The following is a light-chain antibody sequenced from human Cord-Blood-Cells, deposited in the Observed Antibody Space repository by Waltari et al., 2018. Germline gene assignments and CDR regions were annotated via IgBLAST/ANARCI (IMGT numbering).Light chain of an antibody. Sequence: IVLTQSPRTLSLSPGDRATLSCKASQSVSSSYLAWYQQKPGQAPRLLIYGASSRATGIPDRFSGSGSGTDFTLTISRLEPEDFAVYYCQQYGSSPRTFGQGTKVEIK. CDR3: QQYGSSPRT. CDR1: QSVSSSY. J-gene: IGKJ1*01. CDR2: GAS. V-gene: IGKV3-20*01.